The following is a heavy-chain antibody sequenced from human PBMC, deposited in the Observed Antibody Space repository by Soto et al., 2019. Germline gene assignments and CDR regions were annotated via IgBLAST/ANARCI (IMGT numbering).Heavy chain of an antibody. Sequence: EVQLVASGGGLIQPGGSLRLSCAASGFAVNSDYMSWVRQAPGKGLEWVSVIFGGGTTYYSDSVKGRFTISRDNSKNTVSLQMNSLRAEDTAVYYCVRTSSYWGQGTRVIVSS. CDR1: GFAVNSDY. J-gene: IGHJ4*02. CDR2: IFGGGTT. V-gene: IGHV3-53*01. D-gene: IGHD2-2*01. CDR3: VRTSSY.